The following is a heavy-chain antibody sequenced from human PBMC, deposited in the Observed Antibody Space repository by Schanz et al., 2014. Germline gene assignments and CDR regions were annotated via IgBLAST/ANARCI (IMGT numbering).Heavy chain of an antibody. V-gene: IGHV3-48*01. D-gene: IGHD3-9*01. Sequence: EVQLVESGGGLVQPGGSLRLSCATSGFSFSSYAINWVRQAPGKGLEWVSYVSRSTPDIYYADSVKGRFTMSRDNAKNSVFLQMNSLRAEDTAVYYCAKAADWPVTRFDPWGQGTLVTVSS. CDR1: GFSFSSYA. CDR3: AKAADWPVTRFDP. CDR2: VSRSTPDI. J-gene: IGHJ5*02.